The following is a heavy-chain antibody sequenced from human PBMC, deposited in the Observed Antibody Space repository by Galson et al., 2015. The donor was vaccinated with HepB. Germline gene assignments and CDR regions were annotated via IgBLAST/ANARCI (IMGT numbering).Heavy chain of an antibody. CDR3: AKDPWTYYYDSSGYSGDDAFDI. V-gene: IGHV3-23*01. D-gene: IGHD3-22*01. CDR1: GFTFSSYA. Sequence: SLRLSCAASGFTFSSYAKSWVRQAPGKGLEWVSAISGSGGSTYYADSVKGRFTISRDNSKNTLYLQMNSLRAEDTAVYYCAKDPWTYYYDSSGYSGDDAFDIWGQGTMVTVSS. CDR2: ISGSGGST. J-gene: IGHJ3*02.